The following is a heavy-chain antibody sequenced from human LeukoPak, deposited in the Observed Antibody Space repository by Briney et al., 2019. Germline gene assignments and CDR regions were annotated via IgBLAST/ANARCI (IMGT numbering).Heavy chain of an antibody. CDR3: ARFTNYDSSGYYYEYYFDY. CDR2: INPSGGST. D-gene: IGHD3-22*01. Sequence: ASVTVSCKASGYTSTSYYMHWVRQAPGQGLEWMGIINPSGGSTSYAQKFQGRVTMTRDTSTSTVYMELSSLRSEDTAVYYCARFTNYDSSGYYYEYYFDYWGQGTLVTVSS. V-gene: IGHV1-46*01. CDR1: GYTSTSYY. J-gene: IGHJ4*02.